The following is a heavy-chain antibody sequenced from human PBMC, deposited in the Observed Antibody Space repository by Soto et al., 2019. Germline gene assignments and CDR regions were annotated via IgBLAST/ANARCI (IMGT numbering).Heavy chain of an antibody. V-gene: IGHV1-69*02. CDR3: ARDNEVVVAATRPYYYMDV. Sequence: SVKVSCKASGGTFSSYTISWVRQAPGQRLEWMGRIIPILGIANYAQKFQGRVTITADKSTSTAYMELSSLRSEDTAVYYCARDNEVVVAATRPYYYMDVWGKGTTVTVSS. J-gene: IGHJ6*03. CDR2: IIPILGIA. CDR1: GGTFSSYT. D-gene: IGHD2-15*01.